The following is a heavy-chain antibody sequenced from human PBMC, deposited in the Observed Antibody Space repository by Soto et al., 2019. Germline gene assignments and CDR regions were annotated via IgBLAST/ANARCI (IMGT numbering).Heavy chain of an antibody. CDR1: GYTFTSYG. CDR2: ISAYNGNT. V-gene: IGHV1-18*04. D-gene: IGHD3-10*01. J-gene: IGHJ6*02. CDR3: ARSSYYGSGSFRGMDV. Sequence: QVQLVQSGAEVKKPGASVKVSCRASGYTFTSYGTSWVRQAPGQGLEWMGWISAYNGNTNYAQKLQGRVTMTTDTSTSTAYMELRSLRSDDTAVYYCARSSYYGSGSFRGMDVWGQGTTVTVSS.